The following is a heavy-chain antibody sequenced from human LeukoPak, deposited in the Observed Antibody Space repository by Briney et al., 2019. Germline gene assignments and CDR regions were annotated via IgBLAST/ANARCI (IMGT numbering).Heavy chain of an antibody. Sequence: ASVKVSCKASGYTFTSYGISWVRQAPGQGLEWMGWISAYNGNTNYAQKLQGRVTMTTDTSTSTAYMELRSLRSDDTAVYYCARDLAGYCSSTSCPNSFDYWGQGTLVTVSS. CDR3: ARDLAGYCSSTSCPNSFDY. D-gene: IGHD2-2*01. CDR2: ISAYNGNT. J-gene: IGHJ4*02. CDR1: GYTFTSYG. V-gene: IGHV1-18*01.